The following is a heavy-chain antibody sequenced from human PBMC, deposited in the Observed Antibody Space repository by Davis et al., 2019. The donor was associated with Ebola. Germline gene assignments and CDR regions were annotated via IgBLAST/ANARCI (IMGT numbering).Heavy chain of an antibody. J-gene: IGHJ6*02. CDR1: GFSVRNTH. V-gene: IGHV3-66*03. D-gene: IGHD3-16*01. CDR2: MYGGYT. CDR3: ARDRPLDFFFGDYYGMDV. Sequence: GGSLRLSCDVSGFSVRNTHMSWVRQAPGKGLEWVSGMYGGYTHYADSVKGRFTISSANSKNTLYLQMNRLRAEDTAVYECARDRPLDFFFGDYYGMDVWGQGTTVTVSS.